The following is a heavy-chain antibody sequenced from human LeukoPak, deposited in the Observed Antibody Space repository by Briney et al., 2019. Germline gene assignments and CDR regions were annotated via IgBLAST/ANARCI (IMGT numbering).Heavy chain of an antibody. J-gene: IGHJ3*02. CDR3: ARESYYDSSGYPHDAFDI. CDR2: ISSSGSTI. V-gene: IGHV3-11*04. Sequence: PGGSLRLSCAASGFTFSDYYMSWIRQAPGKGLEWDSYISSSGSTIYYADSVKGRFTISRDNAKNSLYLQMNSLRAEDTAVNYCARESYYDSSGYPHDAFDIWGQGTMVTVSS. D-gene: IGHD3-22*01. CDR1: GFTFSDYY.